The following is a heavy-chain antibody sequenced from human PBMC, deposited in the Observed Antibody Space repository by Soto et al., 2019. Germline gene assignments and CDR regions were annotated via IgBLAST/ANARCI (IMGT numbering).Heavy chain of an antibody. D-gene: IGHD6-25*01. CDR2: ISAFNGDT. J-gene: IGHJ4*02. CDR3: AREAGWQRMVPYD. V-gene: IGHV1-18*04. Sequence: QVQLVQSGTEVKKPGASVNVSCKAFGYTFTSYGXXXXXQVPXXXXEWLGWISAFNGDTQYAQTMKGRLTVTTDTSTTTIHMELRSLTPADTAVYYCAREAGWQRMVPYDWGQGTLVTVS. CDR1: GYTFTSYG.